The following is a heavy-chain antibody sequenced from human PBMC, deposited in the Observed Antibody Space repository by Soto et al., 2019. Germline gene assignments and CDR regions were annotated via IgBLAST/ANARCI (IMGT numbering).Heavy chain of an antibody. J-gene: IGHJ5*02. Sequence: GASVKVSCKASGYTFTSYAMHWVRQAPGQRLEWMGWINAGNGNTKYSQKFQGRVTITRDTSASTAYMELSSLRSEDTAVYYCARPTLTQYSSGWYLWGQGTLVTVSS. D-gene: IGHD6-19*01. CDR3: ARPTLTQYSSGWYL. CDR2: INAGNGNT. V-gene: IGHV1-3*01. CDR1: GYTFTSYA.